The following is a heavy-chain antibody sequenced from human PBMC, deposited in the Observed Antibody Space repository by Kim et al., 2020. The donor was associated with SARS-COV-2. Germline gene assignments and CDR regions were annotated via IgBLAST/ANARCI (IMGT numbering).Heavy chain of an antibody. J-gene: IGHJ4*02. V-gene: IGHV4-34*01. CDR3: ARGRWLMVQGPRFDY. Sequence: SETLSLTCAVYGGSFSGYYWSWIRQPPGKGLEWIGEINHSGSTNYNPSLKSRVTISVDTSKNQFSLKLSSVTAADTAVYYCARGRWLMVQGPRFDYWGQGTLVTVSS. CDR1: GGSFSGYY. D-gene: IGHD3-10*01. CDR2: INHSGST.